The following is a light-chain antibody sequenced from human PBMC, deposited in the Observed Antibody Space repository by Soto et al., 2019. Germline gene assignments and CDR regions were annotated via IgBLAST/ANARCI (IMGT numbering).Light chain of an antibody. J-gene: IGKJ1*01. V-gene: IGKV1-12*01. CDR2: AAS. CDR3: QQANSFPWT. CDR1: QVIGSW. Sequence: DIQMTQSPSYVSASVGDRVTITCRASQVIGSWLAWYQQKPGKAPKLLIYAASRLHSGVPSSFXXXXXXXXXXXTISSLQPEDSATYYCQQANSFPWTFGQGTKVEIK.